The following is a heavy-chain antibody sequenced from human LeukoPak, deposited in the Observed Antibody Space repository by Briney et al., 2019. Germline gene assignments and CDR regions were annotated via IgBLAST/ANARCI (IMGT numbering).Heavy chain of an antibody. D-gene: IGHD5-18*01. CDR2: IKQDGSEK. V-gene: IGHV3-7*01. Sequence: PGGSLRLSCAASGFTFSSYWMSWVRQAPGKGLEWVANIKQDGSEKYYVDSVKGRFTISRDNAKNSLYLQMNSLRAEDTAVYYCARVGGWIQLWLHPDYFDYWGQGTLVTVSS. CDR1: GFTFSSYW. CDR3: ARVGGWIQLWLHPDYFDY. J-gene: IGHJ4*02.